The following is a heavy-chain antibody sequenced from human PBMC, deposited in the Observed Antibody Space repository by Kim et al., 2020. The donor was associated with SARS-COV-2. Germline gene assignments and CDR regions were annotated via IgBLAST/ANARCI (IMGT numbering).Heavy chain of an antibody. Sequence: SVKVSCKASGFTFTSSAVQWVRQARGQRLEWIGWIVVGSGNTNYAQKFQERVTITRDMSTSTAYMELSSLRSEDTAVYYCAADPYSSSSFQNYYYYGMDVWGQGTTVTVSS. CDR2: IVVGSGNT. D-gene: IGHD6-6*01. CDR3: AADPYSSSSFQNYYYYGMDV. CDR1: GFTFTSSA. V-gene: IGHV1-58*01. J-gene: IGHJ6*02.